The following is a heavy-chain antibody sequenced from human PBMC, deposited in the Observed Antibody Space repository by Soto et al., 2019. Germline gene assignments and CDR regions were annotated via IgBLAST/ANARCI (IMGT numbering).Heavy chain of an antibody. CDR3: ARDGGRRGGGYFDL. J-gene: IGHJ2*01. Sequence: EVQLVESGGGLVKPGGSLRLSCAASGFTFSSYGMNWVRQAPGKGLEWVSSISSSSSYIYYADSVKGRFTISRDNAKNPLYLQKNSLRAEETAVYYCARDGGRRGGGYFDLWGRGTLVTVSS. D-gene: IGHD3-16*01. V-gene: IGHV3-21*01. CDR2: ISSSSSYI. CDR1: GFTFSSYG.